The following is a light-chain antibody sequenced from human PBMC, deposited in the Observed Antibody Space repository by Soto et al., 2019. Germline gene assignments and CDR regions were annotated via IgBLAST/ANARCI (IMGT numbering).Light chain of an antibody. V-gene: IGKV1-5*01. J-gene: IGKJ2*01. Sequence: DIQMTQSPSTLSASVGDRVTITCRASQSINSWLAWYQQKPGKAPKLLIYDASSLKSGVPSRFSASGSGTEFTLTISSLQPDDFATYYCQQYHSLLYTFGQGTKLEIK. CDR1: QSINSW. CDR2: DAS. CDR3: QQYHSLLYT.